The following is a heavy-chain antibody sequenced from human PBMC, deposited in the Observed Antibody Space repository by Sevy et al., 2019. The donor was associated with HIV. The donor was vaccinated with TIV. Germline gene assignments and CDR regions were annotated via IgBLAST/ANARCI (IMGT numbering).Heavy chain of an antibody. CDR3: VREGRNYEYVWGTYHSGF. V-gene: IGHV3-48*01. J-gene: IGHJ4*02. CDR1: GFTFSSYS. D-gene: IGHD3-16*02. Sequence: GGSLRLSCAASGFTFSSYSMNWVRQAPGKGLEWVSYISSSSSTIYYADSVKGRFTISRANAKKTLFLQLNSLRPEDTAVYYCVREGRNYEYVWGTYHSGFRAQGTLVTVSS. CDR2: ISSSSSTI.